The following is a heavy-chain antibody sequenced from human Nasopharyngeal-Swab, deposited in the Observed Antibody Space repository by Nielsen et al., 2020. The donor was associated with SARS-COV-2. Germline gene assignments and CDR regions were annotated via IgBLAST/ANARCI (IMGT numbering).Heavy chain of an antibody. CDR1: GFTSSNAW. J-gene: IGHJ6*02. CDR2: IKSKTDGGTT. Sequence: GGSLRLSCAASGFTSSNAWMSWVRQAPGKGLEWVGRIKSKTDGGTTDYAAPVKGRFTISRDDSKNTLYLQMNSLKTEDTAVYYCTTPDYGDSVPGPYYYYGMDVWGQGTTVTVSS. CDR3: TTPDYGDSVPGPYYYYGMDV. D-gene: IGHD4-17*01. V-gene: IGHV3-15*01.